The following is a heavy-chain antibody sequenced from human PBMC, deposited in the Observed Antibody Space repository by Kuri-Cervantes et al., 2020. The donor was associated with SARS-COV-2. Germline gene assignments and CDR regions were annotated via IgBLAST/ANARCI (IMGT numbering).Heavy chain of an antibody. D-gene: IGHD6-13*01. CDR3: ARVDSSLTIDY. CDR1: GGSFSGYY. Sequence: GSLRLSCAVYGGSFSGYYWSWIRQPPGKGLEWIGYIYHSGSTYFNPSLKSRVTLSADRSKNQFSLNLTSVTAADTAVYYCARVDSSLTIDYWGQGTLVTVSS. V-gene: IGHV4-34*01. J-gene: IGHJ4*02. CDR2: IYHSGST.